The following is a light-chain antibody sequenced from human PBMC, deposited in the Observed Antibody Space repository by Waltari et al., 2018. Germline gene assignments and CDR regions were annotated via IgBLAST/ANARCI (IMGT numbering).Light chain of an antibody. J-gene: IGKJ2*01. CDR3: QQYYNTPYT. CDR1: QSVLYSSNHNNY. Sequence: DIVMTQSPDSLAVSLGERATINCMSSQSVLYSSNHNNYLAWYQQKPGQPPELLFYWSSTRESGVPVRFSGSGSGTDFTLTISSLQAEDVAVYYCQQYYNTPYTFGQGTKLEIK. V-gene: IGKV4-1*01. CDR2: WSS.